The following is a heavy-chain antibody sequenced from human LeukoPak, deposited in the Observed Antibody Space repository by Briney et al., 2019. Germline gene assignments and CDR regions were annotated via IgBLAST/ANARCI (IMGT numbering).Heavy chain of an antibody. J-gene: IGHJ4*02. D-gene: IGHD4-17*01. CDR2: IYYSGST. Sequence: SETLSLTCTVSGYSISSYYWSWVRQPPGKGLEWIGYIYYSGSTNYNPSLKSRVTISVDTSKNQFSLKLSSVTAADTAVYYCARVTAYGDYVADYWGQGTLVTVSS. V-gene: IGHV4-59*01. CDR3: ARVTAYGDYVADY. CDR1: GYSISSYY.